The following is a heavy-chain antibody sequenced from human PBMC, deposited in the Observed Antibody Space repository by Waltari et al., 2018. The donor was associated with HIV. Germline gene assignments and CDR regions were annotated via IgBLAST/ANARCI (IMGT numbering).Heavy chain of an antibody. J-gene: IGHJ5*02. V-gene: IGHV4-59*01. Sequence: QVQLQESGPGLVKPSETLSLTCTVSGGSISSYYCSWIRQPPGKGLEWIGYIYYSGSTNYNPSLKSRVTISVDTSKNQFSLKLSSVTAADTAVYYCAREKGVYCSGGSCQGWFDPWGQGTLVTVSS. CDR3: AREKGVYCSGGSCQGWFDP. D-gene: IGHD2-15*01. CDR2: IYYSGST. CDR1: GGSISSYY.